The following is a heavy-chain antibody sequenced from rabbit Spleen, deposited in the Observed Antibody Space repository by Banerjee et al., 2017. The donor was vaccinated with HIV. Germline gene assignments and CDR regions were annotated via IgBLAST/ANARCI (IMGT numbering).Heavy chain of an antibody. CDR3: VRDQAGYAGFGPFSFNL. CDR2: IDPLFGST. Sequence: QELLVESGGGLVQPGGSLKLSCKASGFDFSSYGVSWVRQPPGKGLEWIGYIDPLFGSTYYANWVNGRFSISRENTQNTVYLQVNSLTAADTATYFCVRDQAGYAGFGPFSFNLWVQGTLVTVS. D-gene: IGHD4-2*01. CDR1: GFDFSSYG. J-gene: IGHJ4*01. V-gene: IGHV1S47*01.